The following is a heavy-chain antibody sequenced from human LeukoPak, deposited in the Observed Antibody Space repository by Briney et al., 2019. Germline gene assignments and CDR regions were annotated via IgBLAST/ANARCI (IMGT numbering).Heavy chain of an antibody. J-gene: IGHJ6*02. CDR2: IIPIFGTA. CDR1: GGTFSSYA. V-gene: IGHV1-69*13. Sequence: GASVKVSCKASGGTFSSYAISWVRQAPGQGLEWMGGIIPIFGTANYAQKFQGRVTITADESTSTAYMELSSLRSEDTAVYYCARGMVRNYYYGMDVWGQGTTVTVSS. D-gene: IGHD3-10*01. CDR3: ARGMVRNYYYGMDV.